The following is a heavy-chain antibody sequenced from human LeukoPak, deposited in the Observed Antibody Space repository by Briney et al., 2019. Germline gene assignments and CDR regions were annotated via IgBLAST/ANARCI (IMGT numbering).Heavy chain of an antibody. Sequence: ASETLSLTCAVYGGSFSGYYWSWIRQPPGKGLEWIGEINHSGSTNYNPSLKSRVTISVDTSKNQFSLKLSSVTAADTAVYYCARGGRYCSSITCLPSKRYYYYGMDVWGQGTTITVSS. V-gene: IGHV4-34*01. J-gene: IGHJ6*02. CDR1: GGSFSGYY. D-gene: IGHD2-2*01. CDR3: ARGGRYCSSITCLPSKRYYYYGMDV. CDR2: INHSGST.